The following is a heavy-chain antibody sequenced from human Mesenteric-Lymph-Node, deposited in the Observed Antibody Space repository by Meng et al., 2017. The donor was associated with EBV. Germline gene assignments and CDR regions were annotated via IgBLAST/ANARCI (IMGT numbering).Heavy chain of an antibody. J-gene: IGHJ4*02. D-gene: IGHD3-10*02. Sequence: QVQLQQSGPXLVQPXXXLSLTCAXSGDSVSSNSAAWNWIRQSPSRGLEWLGRTYYRSKYYNDYALSVKSRITINPDTSKNQFSLQLNSVTPEDTAIYYCARDWGDVRGGFDFWGQGTLATVAS. CDR2: TYYRSKYYN. V-gene: IGHV6-1*01. CDR1: GDSVSSNSAA. CDR3: ARDWGDVRGGFDF.